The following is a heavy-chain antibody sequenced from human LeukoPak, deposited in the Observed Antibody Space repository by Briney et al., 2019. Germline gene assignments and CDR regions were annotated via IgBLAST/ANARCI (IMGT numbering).Heavy chain of an antibody. V-gene: IGHV4-59*01. CDR3: AREGIAVAGSFDY. CDR2: IYYSGST. J-gene: IGHJ4*02. CDR1: GGSISSYY. D-gene: IGHD6-19*01. Sequence: PSETLSLTCTVSGGSISSYYWSWIRQPPGKGLEWIGYIYYSGSTNYNPPLKSRVTISVDTSKNQFSLKLSSVTAAGTAVYYCAREGIAVAGSFDYWGQGTLVTVSS.